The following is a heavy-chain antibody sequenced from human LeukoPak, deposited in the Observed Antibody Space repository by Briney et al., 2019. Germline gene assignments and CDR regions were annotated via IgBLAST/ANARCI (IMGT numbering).Heavy chain of an antibody. V-gene: IGHV1-2*02. CDR2: INPNSGGT. D-gene: IGHD3-22*01. CDR1: GYTFTGYY. J-gene: IGHJ5*02. Sequence: ASVKVSCKASGYTFTGYYMHWVRQAPGQGLEWVGWINPNSGGTNYAQKFQGRVTMTRDTSISTAYMELSRLRSDDTAVYYCARVRYYYDSSGFDNWFDPWGQGTLVTVSS. CDR3: ARVRYYYDSSGFDNWFDP.